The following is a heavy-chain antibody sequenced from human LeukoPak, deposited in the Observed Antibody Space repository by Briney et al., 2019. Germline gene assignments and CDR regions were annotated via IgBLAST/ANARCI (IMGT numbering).Heavy chain of an antibody. D-gene: IGHD3-22*01. CDR2: INYSGSA. Sequence: SETLSLTCAVSGGSFSGYYWTWIRQPPGKGLEWIGEINYSGSANYNPSLKSRVTISLDTSKNQFSLKLSSVTAADTAVYYCARVRKYYYDSVDYWGQGTLVTVSS. J-gene: IGHJ4*02. CDR3: ARVRKYYYDSVDY. V-gene: IGHV4-34*01. CDR1: GGSFSGYY.